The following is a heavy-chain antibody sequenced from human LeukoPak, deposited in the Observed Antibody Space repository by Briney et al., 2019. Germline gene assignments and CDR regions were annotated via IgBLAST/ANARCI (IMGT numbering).Heavy chain of an antibody. CDR1: GGSFSGYY. D-gene: IGHD3-10*01. CDR2: INHSGST. V-gene: IGHV4-34*01. Sequence: PSETLSLTSAVYGGSFSGYYWSWLRQPPGKGLEWFGEINHSGSTNYNPSLKSRVTISVDTSKNQFSLKLSSVTAADTAVYYCARGTPYYYGSGNWFDPWGQGTLVTVSS. CDR3: ARGTPYYYGSGNWFDP. J-gene: IGHJ5*02.